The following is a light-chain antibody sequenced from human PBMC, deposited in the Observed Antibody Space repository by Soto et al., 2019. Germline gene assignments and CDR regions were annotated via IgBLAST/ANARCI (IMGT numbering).Light chain of an antibody. CDR2: GVS. CDR3: QQYGHSPPFT. CDR1: QSVPSTY. V-gene: IGKV3-20*01. J-gene: IGKJ3*01. Sequence: EIGLTQSPGTLSLSPGERATLSCRASQSVPSTYLAWYQQRPGQAPRLLIYGVSTRAPGIPDRFSGSGSGTYFTLTISRLEPEDFAVYFCQQYGHSPPFTFGPGTKVDFK.